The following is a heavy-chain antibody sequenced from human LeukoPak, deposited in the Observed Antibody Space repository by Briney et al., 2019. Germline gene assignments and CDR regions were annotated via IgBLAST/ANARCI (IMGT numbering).Heavy chain of an antibody. V-gene: IGHV4-59*01. CDR1: DDSISDYY. CDR3: ARGITMVRGVMIYFYYYGMDV. Sequence: SETLSLTCTVSDDSISDYYRGWIRQPPGKGLEWIGYFHNSGTSTYNPSLKSRVTISADTSKNQFSLKLNSLTAADTAVYYCARGITMVRGVMIYFYYYGMDVWGQGTTVTVSS. J-gene: IGHJ6*02. D-gene: IGHD3-10*01. CDR2: FHNSGTS.